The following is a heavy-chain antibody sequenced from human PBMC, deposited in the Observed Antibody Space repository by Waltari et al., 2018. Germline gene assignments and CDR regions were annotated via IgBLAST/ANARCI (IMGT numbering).Heavy chain of an antibody. J-gene: IGHJ6*02. CDR1: GFSLSTSGMC. CDR3: ARICHYYGLYGMDV. V-gene: IGHV2-70*15. CDR2: IDWDDDK. D-gene: IGHD3-10*01. Sequence: QVTLRESGPALVKPTQTLTLTCTFSGFSLSTSGMCVSWIRQPPGKALEWLERIDWDDDKDYSTSQKPRLTISKDTSKNQVVLTMTNMDPVDTATYYCARICHYYGLYGMDVWGQGTTVTVSS.